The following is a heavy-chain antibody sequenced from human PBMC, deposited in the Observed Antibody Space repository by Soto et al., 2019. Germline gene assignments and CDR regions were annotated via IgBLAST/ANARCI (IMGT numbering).Heavy chain of an antibody. D-gene: IGHD2-15*01. CDR1: GYTLTELS. CDR2: FDPEDGET. CDR3: ATEAWVAHDAFDI. J-gene: IGHJ3*02. V-gene: IGHV1-24*01. Sequence: VASVKVSCKVSGYTLTELSMHWVRQAPGKGLEWMGGFDPEDGETIYAQKFQGRVTMTEDTSTDTAYVELSSLRSEDTAVYYCATEAWVAHDAFDIWGQGTMVTVSS.